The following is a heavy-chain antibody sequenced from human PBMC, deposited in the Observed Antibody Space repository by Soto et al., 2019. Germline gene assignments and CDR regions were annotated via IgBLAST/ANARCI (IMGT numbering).Heavy chain of an antibody. D-gene: IGHD2-2*01. CDR3: AGGNAPSANDAFDI. CDR2: MNPNSGNT. CDR1: GYTFTSYD. J-gene: IGHJ3*02. V-gene: IGHV1-8*01. Sequence: ASVKVSCKASGYTFTSYDINWVRQATGQGLEWMGWMNPNSGNTGYAQKFQGRVTMTRNTSISTAYMELSSLRSEDTAVYYSAGGNAPSANDAFDIWGQGTMVTVS.